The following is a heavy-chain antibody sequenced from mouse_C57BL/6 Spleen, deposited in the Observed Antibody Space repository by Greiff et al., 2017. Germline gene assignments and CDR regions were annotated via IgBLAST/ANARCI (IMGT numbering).Heavy chain of an antibody. D-gene: IGHD2-3*01. CDR2: IYPGDGDT. V-gene: IGHV1-82*01. CDR3: SSTWDGYPWFAY. J-gene: IGHJ3*01. Sequence: QVQLQQSGPELVKPGASVKISCKASGYAFSSSWMNWVKQRPGKGLEWIGRIYPGDGDTNYNGKFKGKATLNADKSSSTAYMQLSSLTSEGSAVYVCSSTWDGYPWFAYWGQGTLVTVSA. CDR1: GYAFSSSW.